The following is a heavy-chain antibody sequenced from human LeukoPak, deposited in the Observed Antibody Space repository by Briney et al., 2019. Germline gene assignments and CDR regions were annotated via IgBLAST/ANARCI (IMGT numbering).Heavy chain of an antibody. J-gene: IGHJ6*03. Sequence: PSETLSLTCTVSGGSISSYYWSWIRQPPGKGLEWIGCIYYSGSTNYNPSLKSRVTTSVDTSKNQFSLKLSSVTAADTAVYYCARTGYYYYMDVWGKGTTVTVSS. CDR1: GGSISSYY. CDR2: IYYSGST. CDR3: ARTGYYYYMDV. V-gene: IGHV4-59*01.